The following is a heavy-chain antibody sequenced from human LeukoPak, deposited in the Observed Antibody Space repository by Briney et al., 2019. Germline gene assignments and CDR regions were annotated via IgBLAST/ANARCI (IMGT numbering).Heavy chain of an antibody. J-gene: IGHJ4*02. V-gene: IGHV4-59*01. CDR3: ARSIVGAQLYFDY. D-gene: IGHD1-26*01. CDR1: GGSISSYY. CDR2: IYYSGST. Sequence: SETLSFTCTVAGGSISSYYWSWLRQPPGKGLEWIGYIYYSGSTNYNPSLKSRVPISVDTSKNQFSLKLSSVTAADTAVYYCARSIVGAQLYFDYWGQGTLVTVSS.